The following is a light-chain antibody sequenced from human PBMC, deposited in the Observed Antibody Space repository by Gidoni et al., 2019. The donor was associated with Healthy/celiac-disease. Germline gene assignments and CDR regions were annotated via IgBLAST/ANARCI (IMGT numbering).Light chain of an antibody. V-gene: IGKV3-11*01. CDR2: DAS. J-gene: IGKJ3*01. Sequence: EIVLTQSPATLSLSPGERATLSCRASQSVSSYLAWYQQKPGQAPRLLIYDASNRATGIPARFSGSGSGTDFTLTISSLEPEDFAVYYCQQRSNTPTFXPXTKVDIK. CDR3: QQRSNTPT. CDR1: QSVSSY.